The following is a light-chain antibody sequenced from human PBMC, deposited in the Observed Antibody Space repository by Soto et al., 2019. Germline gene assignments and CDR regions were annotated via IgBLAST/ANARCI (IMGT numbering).Light chain of an antibody. V-gene: IGLV7-46*01. CDR1: TGAVTSKHH. J-gene: IGLJ2*01. CDR3: VLSYNAARV. Sequence: QTVVTQEPSLTVSPGGTVTLTCGSSTGAVTSKHHPYWFQKKAGQDPRTLIYDTINKHSWTPARFSGSLLGDKAALTLSGAQPEDEDQYYCVLSYNAARVFGGGTKVTVL. CDR2: DTI.